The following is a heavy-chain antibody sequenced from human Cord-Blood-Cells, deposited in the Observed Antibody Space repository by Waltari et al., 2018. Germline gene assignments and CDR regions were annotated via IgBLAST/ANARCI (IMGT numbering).Heavy chain of an antibody. CDR2: FLPILGIA. V-gene: IGHV1-69*04. Sequence: QVQLVQSGAEVKKPGSSVKVSCKASGGTFSSYAISWVRQAPGQGLEWMGGFLPILGIANCAQKFQGRVTITADESTSTAYMELSSLRSEDTAVYYCARGGEGFTRFDPWGQGTLVTVSS. J-gene: IGHJ5*02. D-gene: IGHD3-10*01. CDR3: ARGGEGFTRFDP. CDR1: GGTFSSYA.